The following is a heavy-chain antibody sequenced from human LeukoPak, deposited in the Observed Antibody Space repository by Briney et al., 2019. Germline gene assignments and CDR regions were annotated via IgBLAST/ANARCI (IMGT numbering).Heavy chain of an antibody. CDR2: IFGSGGST. D-gene: IGHD6-19*01. J-gene: IGHJ4*02. CDR3: AKTTTGYSSGRFPGWPVDY. V-gene: IGHV3-23*01. CDR1: GFTFSSYA. Sequence: PGGSLRLSCAASGFTFSSYAMYWVRQAPGKGLVWVSGIFGSGGSTHYADSVKGRFTISRDNSKNTVYLQMNSLRAEDTAVYYCAKTTTGYSSGRFPGWPVDYWGQGTLVTVSS.